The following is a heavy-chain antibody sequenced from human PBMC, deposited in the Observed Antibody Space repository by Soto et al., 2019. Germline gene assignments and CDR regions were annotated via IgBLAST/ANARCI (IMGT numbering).Heavy chain of an antibody. CDR2: IFSGGST. CDR3: KSRDY. Sequence: EVQLVESGGGLVLPGGSLRLACAASEFSVSDNSMNWVRQAPGKGLEWVAVIFSGGSTNYADSVKGRFTISRLKSENTLYLQMSSLRPEDTAVYFCKSRDYWGRGTLVTVSS. J-gene: IGHJ4*02. CDR1: EFSVSDNS. V-gene: IGHV3-53*04.